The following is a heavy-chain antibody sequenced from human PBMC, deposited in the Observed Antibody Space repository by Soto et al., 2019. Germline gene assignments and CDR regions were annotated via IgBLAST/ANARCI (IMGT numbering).Heavy chain of an antibody. CDR2: IWYDGSNK. V-gene: IGHV3-33*01. CDR1: GFTFSSYG. Sequence: QVQLAESGGGVVQPGRSLRLSCAASGFTFSSYGMHWVRQAPGKGLEWVAVIWYDGSNKYYADSVKGRFTISRDNSKNTLYLQMNSLRAEDTAVYYCARGILVGATLFDYWGQGTLVTVSS. CDR3: ARGILVGATLFDY. D-gene: IGHD1-26*01. J-gene: IGHJ4*02.